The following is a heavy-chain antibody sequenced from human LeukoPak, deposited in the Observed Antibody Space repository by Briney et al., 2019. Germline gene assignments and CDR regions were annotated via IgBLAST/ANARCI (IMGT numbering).Heavy chain of an antibody. Sequence: PGRSLRLSCAASGFTFDDYAMHWVRQAPGKGLEWVSGISWNSGSIGYADSVKGRFTISRDNAKNSLYLQMNSLRAEDTALYYCAKSRGYGTRDAFDIWGQGTMVTASS. CDR1: GFTFDDYA. D-gene: IGHD6-25*01. CDR3: AKSRGYGTRDAFDI. V-gene: IGHV3-9*01. J-gene: IGHJ3*02. CDR2: ISWNSGSI.